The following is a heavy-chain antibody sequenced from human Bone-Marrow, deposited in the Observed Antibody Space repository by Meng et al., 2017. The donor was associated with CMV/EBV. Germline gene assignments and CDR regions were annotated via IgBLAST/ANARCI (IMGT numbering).Heavy chain of an antibody. CDR3: ATAHGIVDAFDI. J-gene: IGHJ3*02. V-gene: IGHV3-69-1*01. CDR1: GFTFDDYA. CDR2: ISSSSYI. D-gene: IGHD1-1*01. Sequence: GGSLRLSCAASGFTFDDYAMHWVRQAPGKGLEWVSSISSSSYIYYADSVKGRFTISRDNAKNSLYLQMNSLRAEDTAVYYCATAHGIVDAFDIWGQGTMVTVSS.